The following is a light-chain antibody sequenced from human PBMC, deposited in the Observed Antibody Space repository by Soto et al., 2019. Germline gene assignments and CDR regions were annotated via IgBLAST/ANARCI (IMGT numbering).Light chain of an antibody. CDR1: QNIHSF. CDR2: DAS. Sequence: EIVLTQSPATVSLSPGESATLSCRASQNIHSFLAWYQQRPGQAPRLLIYDASFRATAIPARFNGSGSETDFTLTITRREPEDFAVYYCQQRLFWPLFTFGQGTRLEIK. CDR3: QQRLFWPLFT. V-gene: IGKV3-11*01. J-gene: IGKJ2*01.